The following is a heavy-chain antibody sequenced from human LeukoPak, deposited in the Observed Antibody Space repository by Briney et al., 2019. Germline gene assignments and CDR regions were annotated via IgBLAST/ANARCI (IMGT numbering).Heavy chain of an antibody. CDR1: GGSFSGYY. CDR2: INHSGST. Sequence: PSETLSLTCAVYGGSFSGYYWSWIRQPPGKGLEWIGEINHSGSTNYNPSLKSRVTISVDTSKNQFSLKLSSVTAADTAVYYCASVTHDYWGQGTLVTVSS. D-gene: IGHD3-16*02. CDR3: ASVTHDY. V-gene: IGHV4-34*01. J-gene: IGHJ4*02.